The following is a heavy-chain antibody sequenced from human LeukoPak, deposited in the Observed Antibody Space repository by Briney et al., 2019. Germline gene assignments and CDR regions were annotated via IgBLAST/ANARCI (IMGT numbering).Heavy chain of an antibody. Sequence: GGSLRLSCAASGFAFRSYGMSWVRQAPGKGLEWVSAISGNGVGTYYADSVKGRFTISRDNSKNTLYLQMNNLRAEDTAVYYCAKDLAWGLDYWGQGIPVTVSS. V-gene: IGHV3-23*01. CDR3: AKDLAWGLDY. CDR2: ISGNGVGT. J-gene: IGHJ4*02. CDR1: GFAFRSYG. D-gene: IGHD7-27*01.